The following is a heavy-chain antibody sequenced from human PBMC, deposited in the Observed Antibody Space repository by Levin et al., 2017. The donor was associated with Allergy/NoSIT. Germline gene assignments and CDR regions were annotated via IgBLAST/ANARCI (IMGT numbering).Heavy chain of an antibody. CDR2: ISYDGSNK. Sequence: GGSLRLSCAASGFTFSSYAMHWVRQAPGKGLEWVAVISYDGSNKYYADSVKGRFTISRDNSKNTLYLQMNSLRAEDTAVYYCAREKWLHLGELSLYMGLDYWGQGTLVTVSS. D-gene: IGHD3-16*02. CDR1: GFTFSSYA. CDR3: AREKWLHLGELSLYMGLDY. J-gene: IGHJ4*02. V-gene: IGHV3-30-3*01.